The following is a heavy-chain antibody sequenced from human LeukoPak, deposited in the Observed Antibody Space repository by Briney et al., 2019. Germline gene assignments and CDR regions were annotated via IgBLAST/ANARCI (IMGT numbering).Heavy chain of an antibody. Sequence: ASVKVSCKASGYTFTSYYMHWVRQAPGQGLEWMGIINPSGGSTSYAQKFQGRVTMTRDTSTSTVYMELSSLRSADTAVYYCASRIHYDYAFDIWGQGTMVTVSS. CDR2: INPSGGST. CDR3: ASRIHYDYAFDI. V-gene: IGHV1-46*01. J-gene: IGHJ3*02. CDR1: GYTFTSYY. D-gene: IGHD3-3*01.